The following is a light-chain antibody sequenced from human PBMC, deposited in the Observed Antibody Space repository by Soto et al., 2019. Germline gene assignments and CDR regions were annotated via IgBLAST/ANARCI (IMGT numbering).Light chain of an antibody. Sequence: QSVLTQPPSASGTPGQWVTISCSGSSSDIGSNTLNWYQQLPGAAPKLLIYFNNQRPSGVPDRFSGSKSGTSASLAISGRQSEDEAPYYCAAWDDSMNGPVFGGGTKVTVL. V-gene: IGLV1-44*01. CDR3: AAWDDSMNGPV. J-gene: IGLJ3*02. CDR1: SSDIGSNT. CDR2: FNN.